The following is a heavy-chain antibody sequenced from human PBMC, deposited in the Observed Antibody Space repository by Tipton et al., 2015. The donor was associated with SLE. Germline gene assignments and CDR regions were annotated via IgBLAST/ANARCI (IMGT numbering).Heavy chain of an antibody. Sequence: TLSLTCTVSGGSISSSSYYWGWIRQPPGKGLEWIGSIYYSGSTYYNPSLKSRVTISVDTSKNQFSLKLSSVTAADTAVYYCARQEQQLVQAYWGQGTLVTVSS. CDR1: GGSISSSSYY. V-gene: IGHV4-39*01. J-gene: IGHJ4*02. CDR3: ARQEQQLVQAY. D-gene: IGHD6-13*01. CDR2: IYYSGST.